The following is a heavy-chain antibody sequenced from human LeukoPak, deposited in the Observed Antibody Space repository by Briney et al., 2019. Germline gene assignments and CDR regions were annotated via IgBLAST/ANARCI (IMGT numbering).Heavy chain of an antibody. Sequence: SETLSLTCTVSGGSISSSSYYWGWIRQPPGKGLEWIGSIYHSGSTYYNPSLKSRVTISVDTSKNQFSLKLSSVTAADTAVYYCARDPRYRYRSSTSCYDDAFDIWGQGTMVTVSS. CDR2: IYHSGST. CDR3: ARDPRYRYRSSTSCYDDAFDI. J-gene: IGHJ3*02. CDR1: GGSISSSSYY. V-gene: IGHV4-39*07. D-gene: IGHD2-2*01.